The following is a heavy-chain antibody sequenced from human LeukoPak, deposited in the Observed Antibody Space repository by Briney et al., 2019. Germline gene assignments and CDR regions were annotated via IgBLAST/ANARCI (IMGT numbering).Heavy chain of an antibody. CDR3: TKEVTMAGFGFWWFDP. Sequence: ASVKVSCKASGYTFTGYYMPWVRQAPGQGLEWMGWINPKSGGTNYAQKFQGRVTMTRDTSNSTAYMELTRLRSDDTAVYYCTKEVTMAGFGFWWFDPWGQGTLVTVSS. V-gene: IGHV1-2*02. J-gene: IGHJ5*02. CDR1: GYTFTGYY. D-gene: IGHD6-19*01. CDR2: INPKSGGT.